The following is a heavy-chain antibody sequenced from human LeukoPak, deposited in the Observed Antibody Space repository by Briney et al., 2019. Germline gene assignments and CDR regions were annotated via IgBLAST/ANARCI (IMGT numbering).Heavy chain of an antibody. Sequence: GGSLRLSCAASGFNFSSYAMSWVRQAPGKGLEWVSAISGSGGSTYYADSVKGRFTISRDNSKNTLYLQMNSLRAEDTAVYYCAKDGGYCSGGSCYVGAFDIWGQGTMVTVSS. J-gene: IGHJ3*02. D-gene: IGHD2-15*01. CDR3: AKDGGYCSGGSCYVGAFDI. CDR2: ISGSGGST. V-gene: IGHV3-23*01. CDR1: GFNFSSYA.